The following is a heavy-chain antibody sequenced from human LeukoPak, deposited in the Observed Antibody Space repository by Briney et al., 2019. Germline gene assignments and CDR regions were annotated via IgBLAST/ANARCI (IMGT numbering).Heavy chain of an antibody. CDR2: INPNSGGT. V-gene: IGHV1-2*02. CDR1: GYTFTGYY. CDR3: VRAVEQLIHDAFVI. Sequence: ASVKVSCKASGYTFTGYYMYWVRQAPGQGLEWMGWINPNSGGTNYAQKFQGRVTMTRDTSIGTAYMELSRLRSDDTAVYYCVRAVEQLIHDAFVIWGQGTMVTVSS. J-gene: IGHJ3*02. D-gene: IGHD1-26*01.